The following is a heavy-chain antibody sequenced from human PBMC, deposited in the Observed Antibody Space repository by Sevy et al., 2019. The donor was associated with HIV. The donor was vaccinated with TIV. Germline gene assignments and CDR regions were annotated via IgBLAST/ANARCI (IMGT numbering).Heavy chain of an antibody. CDR3: AKDLSTGGNEADY. Sequence: GRTLRLTCAASGFTISSYGMHWVRQAPGKRLEWVAVIWYDGSNKYYADSVKGRFTISRDNSKNTLYLQMNSLRAEDTAVYYCAKDLSTGGNEADYWGQGTLVTVSS. CDR2: IWYDGSNK. J-gene: IGHJ4*02. D-gene: IGHD2-15*01. V-gene: IGHV3-33*06. CDR1: GFTISSYG.